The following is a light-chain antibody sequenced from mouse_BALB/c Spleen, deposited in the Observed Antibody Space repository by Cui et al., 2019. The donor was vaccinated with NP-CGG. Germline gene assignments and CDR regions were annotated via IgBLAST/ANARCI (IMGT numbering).Light chain of an antibody. CDR3: ALWYSNHWV. CDR1: TGPVTTSNY. V-gene: IGLV1*01. J-gene: IGLJ1*01. CDR2: GTN. Sequence: QAVVTLEYALTTSPGETVTLTCRSSTGPVTTSNYANWVQEKPDHLFTGLIGGTNNRTPGVPARFSGSLIGDKAALTITGAQTEDEAIYFCALWYSNHWVFGGGTKLTVL.